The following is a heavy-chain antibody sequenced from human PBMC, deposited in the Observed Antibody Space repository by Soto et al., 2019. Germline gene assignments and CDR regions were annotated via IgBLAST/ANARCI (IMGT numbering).Heavy chain of an antibody. Sequence: SVKVSCKASGGTFSSYAISWVRQAPGQGLEWMGGIIPIFGTANYAQKFQGRVTITADKSTSTAYMELSSLRSEDTAVYYCAREGSSSSSYYYYGMDVWGQGTTVTVSS. CDR2: IIPIFGTA. V-gene: IGHV1-69*06. CDR1: GGTFSSYA. D-gene: IGHD6-6*01. CDR3: AREGSSSSSYYYYGMDV. J-gene: IGHJ6*02.